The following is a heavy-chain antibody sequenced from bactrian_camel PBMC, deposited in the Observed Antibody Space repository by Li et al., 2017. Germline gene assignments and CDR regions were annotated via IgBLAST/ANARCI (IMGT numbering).Heavy chain of an antibody. CDR3: ATVTQKWDYGLDTTTAFAY. Sequence: HVQLVESGGGLVQPGGSLRLSCVASGFTLSNYWMCWVRQAPGKEREGVAVLDSDGSTSYADSVKGRFTITQDTAKNTLYLQMNSLKPEDAAVYYCATVTQKWDYGLDTTTAFAYGGQGTQVTVS. J-gene: IGHJ6*01. V-gene: IGHV3S1*01. CDR1: GFTLSNYW. D-gene: IGHD5*01. CDR2: LDSDGST.